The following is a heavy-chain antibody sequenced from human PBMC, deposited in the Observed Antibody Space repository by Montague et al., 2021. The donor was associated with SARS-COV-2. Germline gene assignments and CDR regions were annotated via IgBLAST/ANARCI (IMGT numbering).Heavy chain of an antibody. Sequence: SETLSLTCTVHRGSFSGYYWTWIRQPPGKGLEWIGEINHSGGVNYNPSLKSRVTISVDTSKNHFSLKLRSVTAADTAIYYCARPGSGYSYGSGAFDYWGQGTLVTVSS. V-gene: IGHV4-34*01. CDR1: RGSFSGYY. CDR3: ARPGSGYSYGSGAFDY. D-gene: IGHD5-18*01. J-gene: IGHJ4*02. CDR2: INHSGGV.